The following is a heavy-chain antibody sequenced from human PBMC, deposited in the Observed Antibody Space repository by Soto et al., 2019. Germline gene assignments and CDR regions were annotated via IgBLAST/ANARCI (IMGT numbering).Heavy chain of an antibody. V-gene: IGHV3-23*01. CDR2: VSASGGRT. Sequence: EVQLLESGGGLVQPGGSLRLSCVASHSTFSSFGMNWVRQAPGKRLEWVSAVSASGGRTYYADSVRGRFTISRDNSKNTVYLQMNDLRVEDAAEYFCAKDSWAIFGVPAGEYYAMDVWGQGTTVTVSS. CDR3: AKDSWAIFGVPAGEYYAMDV. J-gene: IGHJ6*02. D-gene: IGHD3-3*01. CDR1: HSTFSSFG.